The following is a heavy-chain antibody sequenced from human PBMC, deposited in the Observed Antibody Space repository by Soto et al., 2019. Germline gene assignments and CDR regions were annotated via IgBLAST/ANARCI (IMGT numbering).Heavy chain of an antibody. CDR2: IIPILGIA. V-gene: IGHV1-69*04. CDR1: GGTFSSYT. Sequence: SVKVSCKASGGTFSSYTISWVRQAPGQGLEWMGRIIPILGIANYAQKFQGRVTITADKSTSTAYMELSSLRSEDTAVYYCAGDTGNYGPLSNWFDPWGQGTLVTVSS. D-gene: IGHD3-10*01. CDR3: AGDTGNYGPLSNWFDP. J-gene: IGHJ5*02.